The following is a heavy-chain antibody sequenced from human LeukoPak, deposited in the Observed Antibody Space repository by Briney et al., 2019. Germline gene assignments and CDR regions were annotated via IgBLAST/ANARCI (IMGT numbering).Heavy chain of an antibody. J-gene: IGHJ4*02. CDR1: GGTFSSYA. D-gene: IGHD3-3*01. V-gene: IGHV1-69*13. Sequence: SVKVSCKASGGTFSSYAISWVRQAPGQGLEWMGGIIPIFGTANYAQKFQGRVTITADESTSTAYMELSSLRSEDTAVYYCARGPAPSYDFWSGEPDDYWGQGTLVTASS. CDR3: ARGPAPSYDFWSGEPDDY. CDR2: IIPIFGTA.